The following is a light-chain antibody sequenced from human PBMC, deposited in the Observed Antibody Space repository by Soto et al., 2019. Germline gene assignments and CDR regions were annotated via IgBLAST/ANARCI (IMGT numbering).Light chain of an antibody. Sequence: EIVMTQSPATLSVYPGERAILSCRASQNVSSNLAWYQQKPGQAPRLLIYGASTRATGIPARFSGSGSGTEFTLTISSLQYEDLAVYYCQQYNNWSWTFGQGTKVEIK. V-gene: IGKV3-15*01. J-gene: IGKJ1*01. CDR1: QNVSSN. CDR3: QQYNNWSWT. CDR2: GAS.